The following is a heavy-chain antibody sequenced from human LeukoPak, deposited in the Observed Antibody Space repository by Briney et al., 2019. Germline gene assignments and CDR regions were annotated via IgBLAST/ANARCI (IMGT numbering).Heavy chain of an antibody. CDR1: GGSISSGSYY. V-gene: IGHV4-61*02. J-gene: IGHJ3*02. CDR3: ARETYCSGGSCYWGAFDI. CDR2: IYTSGST. D-gene: IGHD2-15*01. Sequence: SETLSLTCTVSGGSISSGSYYWSWIRQPAGKGLEWIGRIYTSGSTNYNPSLKSRVTISVDTSKNQFSLKLSSVTAADTAVYYCARETYCSGGSCYWGAFDIWGQGTMVTVSS.